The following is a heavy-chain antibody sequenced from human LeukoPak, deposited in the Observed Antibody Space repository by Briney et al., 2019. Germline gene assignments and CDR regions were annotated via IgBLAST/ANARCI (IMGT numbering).Heavy chain of an antibody. CDR1: GGSISSSDYY. Sequence: SETLSLTCTVSGGSISSSDYYWGWIRQSPGKGLEWIGTIYYSGNTYYNPSLKSRVAISIDTSKNQFSLKLSSVTAADTAVYYCARDRYYYDSSGYYYFDYWGQGTLVTVSS. V-gene: IGHV4-39*07. D-gene: IGHD3-22*01. CDR3: ARDRYYYDSSGYYYFDY. CDR2: IYYSGNT. J-gene: IGHJ4*02.